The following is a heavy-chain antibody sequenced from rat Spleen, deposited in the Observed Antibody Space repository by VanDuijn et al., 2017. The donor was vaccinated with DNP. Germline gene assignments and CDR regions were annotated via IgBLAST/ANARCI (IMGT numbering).Heavy chain of an antibody. CDR3: ARKTYYYNPDWYFDF. V-gene: IGHV2-47*01. CDR1: GFPLNTYH. D-gene: IGHD1-1*01. CDR2: IWSNGGT. J-gene: IGHJ1*01. Sequence: QVQLKESGPGLVQPSQTLSLTCTVSGFPLNTYHVHWVRQPPGKGLEWMGVIWSNGGTDYNSAIKSRLSISRDTSKSQVFLKRNSLQSEDTAMYFWARKTYYYNPDWYFDFWGPGTMVTVSS.